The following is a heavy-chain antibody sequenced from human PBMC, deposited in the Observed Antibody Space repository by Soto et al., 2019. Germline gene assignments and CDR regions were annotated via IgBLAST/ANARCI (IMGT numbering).Heavy chain of an antibody. V-gene: IGHV3-23*01. Sequence: GGSLRLSCAASGFTFSSYAMSWVRQAPGKGLEWVSAISGSGGSTYYADSVKGRFTISRDNSKNTLYLQMNSLRAEDTAVYYCPKDRALVGAATFVYWGQGALVTVSS. D-gene: IGHD1-26*01. CDR1: GFTFSSYA. CDR3: PKDRALVGAATFVY. CDR2: ISGSGGST. J-gene: IGHJ4*02.